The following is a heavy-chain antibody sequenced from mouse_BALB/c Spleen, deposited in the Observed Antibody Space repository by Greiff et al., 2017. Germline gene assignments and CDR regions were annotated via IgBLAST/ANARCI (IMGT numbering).Heavy chain of an antibody. V-gene: IGHV1-18*01. CDR3: ANYYGTFYYAMDY. Sequence: VQLQQSGPELVKPGASMKISCKASGYSFTGYTMNWVKQSHGKNLEWIGLINPYNGGTSYNQKFKGKATLTVDKSSSTAYMELRSLTSEDSAVYYCANYYGTFYYAMDYWGQGTSVTVSS. CDR2: INPYNGGT. CDR1: GYSFTGYT. J-gene: IGHJ4*01. D-gene: IGHD1-1*01.